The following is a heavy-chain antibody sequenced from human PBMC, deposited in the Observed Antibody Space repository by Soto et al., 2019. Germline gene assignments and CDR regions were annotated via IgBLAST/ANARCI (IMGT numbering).Heavy chain of an antibody. Sequence: QVQLQQWGAGLLKPSETLSLTCAVYGGSFSGYYWSWIRQPPGKGLEWIGEINHSGSTNYNPSLKSLVIISVDTSKNQFSLKLSSVTAAATAVYYCARGQRYCSGGSCYPYYYYSYMDVWGKGTTVTVSS. J-gene: IGHJ6*03. CDR2: INHSGST. CDR1: GGSFSGYY. V-gene: IGHV4-34*01. D-gene: IGHD2-15*01. CDR3: ARGQRYCSGGSCYPYYYYSYMDV.